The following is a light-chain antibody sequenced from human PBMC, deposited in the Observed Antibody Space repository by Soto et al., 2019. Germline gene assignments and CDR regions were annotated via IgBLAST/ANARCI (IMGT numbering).Light chain of an antibody. J-gene: IGKJ5*01. CDR2: DAS. CDR3: QQFQNLPMT. CDR1: QDISDN. Sequence: DIQMTQAPSSLSASVGDRVTMTCQASQDISDNLNWYQHKEGEAPELLIYDASNLETGVPSRFSGRRSATDFSLTINNLQPQDVSTSYCQQFQNLPMTFGQGTRLEIK. V-gene: IGKV1-33*01.